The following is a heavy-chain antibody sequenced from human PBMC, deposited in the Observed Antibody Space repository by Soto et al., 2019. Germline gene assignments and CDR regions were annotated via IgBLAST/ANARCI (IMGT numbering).Heavy chain of an antibody. J-gene: IGHJ3*02. V-gene: IGHV3-23*01. Sequence: TGGSLRLSCAASGFTFRTYAMSWVRQAPGKGLEWVSIISGDSGSTYFADSVKGRFTISRDNSKNTVYLQMSSLRAEDTAIYYCAKIYMNGARSFDIWGQGTMVTVSS. CDR3: AKIYMNGARSFDI. D-gene: IGHD1-1*01. CDR2: ISGDSGST. CDR1: GFTFRTYA.